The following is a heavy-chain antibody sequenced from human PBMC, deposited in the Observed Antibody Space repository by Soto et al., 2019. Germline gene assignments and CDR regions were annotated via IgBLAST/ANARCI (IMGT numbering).Heavy chain of an antibody. D-gene: IGHD6-13*01. V-gene: IGHV4-34*01. Sequence: SETLSLTCAVYGGSFSGYYWSWIRQPPGKGLEWIGEINHSRSTNYNPSLKSRVTISVDTSKNQFSLKLSSVTAADTAVYYRARVKLNSYGSSWYINYYYYYGMDVWGQGTTVTVS. CDR1: GGSFSGYY. CDR3: ARVKLNSYGSSWYINYYYYYGMDV. CDR2: INHSRST. J-gene: IGHJ6*02.